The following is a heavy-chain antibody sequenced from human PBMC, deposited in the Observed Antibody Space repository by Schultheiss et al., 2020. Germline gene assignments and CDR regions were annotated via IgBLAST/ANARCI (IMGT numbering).Heavy chain of an antibody. V-gene: IGHV3-53*01. D-gene: IGHD2-15*01. J-gene: IGHJ3*02. CDR2: IYSGGST. Sequence: GGSLRLSCAASGFTVSSNYMTWVRQAPGKGLEWVSVIYSGGSTHYADSVQGRFTISRDNSKNTLYLQMNSLRAEDTAVYYCARDVGYCSGGSCYSDAFDIWGQGTMVTVSS. CDR1: GFTVSSNY. CDR3: ARDVGYCSGGSCYSDAFDI.